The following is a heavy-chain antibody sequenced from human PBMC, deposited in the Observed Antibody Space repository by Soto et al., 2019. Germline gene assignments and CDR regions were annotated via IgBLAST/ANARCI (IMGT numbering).Heavy chain of an antibody. D-gene: IGHD3-16*01. V-gene: IGHV1-69*01. J-gene: IGHJ4*02. CDR1: GDTFSSYA. Sequence: GXSVKVSCKASGDTFSSYAISWVRQAPGQGLEWMGGIIXIFGKXNYAKKFQGRXXITADESXXTAYMELSSLRSEETAVYYCARDAGQGGRTFDYWGQGTLVTVSS. CDR3: ARDAGQGGRTFDY. CDR2: IIXIFGKX.